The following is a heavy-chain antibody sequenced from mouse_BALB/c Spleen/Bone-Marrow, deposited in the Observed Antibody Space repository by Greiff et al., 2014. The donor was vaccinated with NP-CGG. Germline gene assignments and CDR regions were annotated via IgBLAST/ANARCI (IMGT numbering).Heavy chain of an antibody. Sequence: QVQLKESGPGLVAPSQSLSITCTVSGFSLTSYGVHWVRQPPGKGLEWLGVIWAGGSTNYNSALMSGLSISKDNSKSQVFLKMNSLQTDDTAMYYCARVGYRYDGYAMDYWGQGTSVTVSS. J-gene: IGHJ4*01. CDR2: IWAGGST. V-gene: IGHV2-9*02. CDR3: ARVGYRYDGYAMDY. CDR1: GFSLTSYG. D-gene: IGHD2-14*01.